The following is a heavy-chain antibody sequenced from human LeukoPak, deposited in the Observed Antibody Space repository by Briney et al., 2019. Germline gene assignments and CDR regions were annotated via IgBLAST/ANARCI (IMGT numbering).Heavy chain of an antibody. J-gene: IGHJ6*02. V-gene: IGHV1-58*02. CDR3: AATVHYCSGGGCYNHYYGMDV. CDR1: GFTFTSSA. CDR2: IVVGSGNT. Sequence: SVKVSCKASGFTFTSSAMQWVRQARGQRLEWIGWIVVGSGNTNSAQKFQERVTITRDMSTSTAYMELSGLRSEDTAVYYYAATVHYCSGGGCYNHYYGMDVWGRGTPVTVSS. D-gene: IGHD2-15*01.